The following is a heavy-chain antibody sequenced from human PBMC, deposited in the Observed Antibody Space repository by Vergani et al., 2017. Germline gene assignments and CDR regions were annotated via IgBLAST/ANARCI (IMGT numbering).Heavy chain of an antibody. Sequence: QVQLQQWGGGLLKPSETLSLTCVVNGGSFTSYHWTWIRQSPGEGLEWVGDIDHTGRPDYNPSLKSRLTMSVDKSRNHFSLTLNSVTATDTAIYFCARVNTETNGHLYYYYYMDVWGQGTAVGVS. CDR3: ARVNTETNGHLYYYYYMDV. V-gene: IGHV4-34*01. D-gene: IGHD4-11*01. CDR2: IDHTGRP. J-gene: IGHJ6*03. CDR1: GGSFTSYH.